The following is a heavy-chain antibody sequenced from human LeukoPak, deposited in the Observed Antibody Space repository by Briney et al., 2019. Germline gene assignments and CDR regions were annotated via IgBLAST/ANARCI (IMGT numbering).Heavy chain of an antibody. CDR1: GFTFSSYG. CDR3: AKLKSDFRSGYSEIDY. CDR2: ISYDGSNK. Sequence: GGSLRLSCAASGFTFSSYGMHWVRQAPGKGLEWVAVISYDGSNKYYADSVKGRFTISRDNSKNTLYLQMNSLRAEDTAVYYCAKLKSDFRSGYSEIDYWGQGTLVTVSS. J-gene: IGHJ4*02. D-gene: IGHD3-3*01. V-gene: IGHV3-30*18.